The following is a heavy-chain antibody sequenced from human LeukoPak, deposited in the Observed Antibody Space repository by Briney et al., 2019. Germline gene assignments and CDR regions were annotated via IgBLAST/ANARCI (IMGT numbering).Heavy chain of an antibody. Sequence: SVKVSCKASGGTFSSYAISWVRQAHGQGLEWMGGIIPIFGTANYAQKFQGRVTITADKSTSTAYMELSSLRSEDTAVYYCARRGGYCSGGSCYGAFDYWGQGTLVTVSS. J-gene: IGHJ4*02. D-gene: IGHD2-15*01. CDR2: IIPIFGTA. CDR1: GGTFSSYA. CDR3: ARRGGYCSGGSCYGAFDY. V-gene: IGHV1-69*06.